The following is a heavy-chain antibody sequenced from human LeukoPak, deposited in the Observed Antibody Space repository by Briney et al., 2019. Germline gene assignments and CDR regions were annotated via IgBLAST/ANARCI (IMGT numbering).Heavy chain of an antibody. CDR1: GGSISSSSYY. CDR2: INHSGST. CDR3: ARGLGVVGATRRGYYYGMDV. J-gene: IGHJ6*02. V-gene: IGHV4-39*07. D-gene: IGHD1-26*01. Sequence: KSSETLSLTCTVSGGSISSSSYYWSWIRQPPGKGLEWIGEINHSGSTNYNPSLKSRVTISVDTSKNQFSLKLSSVTAADTAVYYCARGLGVVGATRRGYYYGMDVWGQGTTVTVSS.